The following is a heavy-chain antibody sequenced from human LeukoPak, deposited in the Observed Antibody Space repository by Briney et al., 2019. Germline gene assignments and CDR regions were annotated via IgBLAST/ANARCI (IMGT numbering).Heavy chain of an antibody. Sequence: SETLSLTCVVYGGSFSGYYWSWIRQPPGKGLEWIGEINHSGSTNYDPSLKSRVTISVDTSKNQFSLRLSSVTAADTAVYYCARGGYCSGFSCYFDYWGQGTLVTVSS. D-gene: IGHD2-15*01. CDR2: INHSGST. J-gene: IGHJ4*02. CDR3: ARGGYCSGFSCYFDY. CDR1: GGSFSGYY. V-gene: IGHV4-34*01.